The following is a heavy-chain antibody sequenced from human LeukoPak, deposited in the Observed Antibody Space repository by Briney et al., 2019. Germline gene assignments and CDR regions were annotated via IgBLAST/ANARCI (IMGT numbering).Heavy chain of an antibody. J-gene: IGHJ6*02. V-gene: IGHV1-8*01. CDR1: GYTFTSYD. CDR2: MNPNSGNT. Sequence: ASVKVSCKASGYTFTSYDINWVRQATGQGLEWMGWMNPNSGNTGYAQKFQGRVTMTRNTSISTAYMELSSLRSEDTAVYYCASIAVWFGELLGNYYYGMDVWGQGTTVTVSS. CDR3: ASIAVWFGELLGNYYYGMDV. D-gene: IGHD3-10*01.